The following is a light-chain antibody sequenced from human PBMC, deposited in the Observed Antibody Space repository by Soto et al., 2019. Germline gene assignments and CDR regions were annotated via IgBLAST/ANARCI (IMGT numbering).Light chain of an antibody. J-gene: IGLJ1*01. V-gene: IGLV2-14*03. CDR1: GSDVGGYNY. CDR2: DVN. CDR3: SSYTSTNALV. Sequence: QSVLTQPASVSGSPGQSITVSCTGTGSDVGGYNYVSWYQQYPGQAPKLMIYDVNKRPSGVSNRFSGSKSCNTASLTISGLQVEYEADDYCSSYTSTNALVFGVGTKLTVL.